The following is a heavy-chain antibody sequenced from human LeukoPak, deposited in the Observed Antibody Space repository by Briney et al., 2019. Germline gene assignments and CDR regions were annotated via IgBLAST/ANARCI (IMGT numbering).Heavy chain of an antibody. D-gene: IGHD3-22*01. V-gene: IGHV4-34*01. CDR2: INHSGST. CDR1: GGSFSGYY. CDR3: ARTYYYDSSGYYHPNPFDY. J-gene: IGHJ4*02. Sequence: SETLSLTCAVYGGSFSGYYWSWIRQPPGKGLEWIGEINHSGSTNYNPSLKSRVTISVDTSKNQFSLKLSSVTAADTAVYYCARTYYYDSSGYYHPNPFDYWGQGTLVTVSS.